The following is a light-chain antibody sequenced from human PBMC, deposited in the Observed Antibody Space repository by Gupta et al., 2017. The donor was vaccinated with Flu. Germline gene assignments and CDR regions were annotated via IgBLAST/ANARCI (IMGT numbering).Light chain of an antibody. Sequence: QSALTQPPSASGSPGQSVTISCTGTSSDVGAYDYVSWYQHHPDKAPKLIIFEVTKRPSGVPNRFSGSKSGNTASLTVSGLQAEDGAYYYCTSSAGSNKVVFGGGTKLTVL. CDR1: SSDVGAYDY. CDR3: TSSAGSNKVV. J-gene: IGLJ3*02. CDR2: EVT. V-gene: IGLV2-8*01.